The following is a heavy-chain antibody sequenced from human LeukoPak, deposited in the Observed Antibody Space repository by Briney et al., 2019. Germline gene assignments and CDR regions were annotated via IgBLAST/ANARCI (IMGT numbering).Heavy chain of an antibody. CDR1: GFTFSGYA. Sequence: PGGSLRLSCAASGFTFSGYAMSWVRQAPGKGLEWVSAISGSGGSTYYADSVKGRFTISRDNSKNTLYLQMNSLRAEDTAVYYCAKGERAYYYYGMDVWGQGTTVTVSS. D-gene: IGHD1-26*01. CDR2: ISGSGGST. V-gene: IGHV3-23*01. J-gene: IGHJ6*02. CDR3: AKGERAYYYYGMDV.